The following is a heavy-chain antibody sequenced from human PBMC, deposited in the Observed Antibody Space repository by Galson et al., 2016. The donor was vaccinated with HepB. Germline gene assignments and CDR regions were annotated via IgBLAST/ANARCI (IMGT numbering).Heavy chain of an antibody. V-gene: IGHV4-4*01. J-gene: IGHJ3*01. CDR3: ARHIAVSGTRGLDV. D-gene: IGHD6-19*01. Sequence: PGKGLEWIGEIYESGTTYYNPSLSSRVTVSMDKSNNHLSLRLESVTAADTAVYFCARHIAVSGTRGLDVWGQGTMVTVSS. CDR2: IYESGTT.